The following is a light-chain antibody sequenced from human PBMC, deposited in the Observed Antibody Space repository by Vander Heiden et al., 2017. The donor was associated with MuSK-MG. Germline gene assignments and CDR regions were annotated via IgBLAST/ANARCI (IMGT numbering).Light chain of an antibody. V-gene: IGKV2-28*01. J-gene: IGKJ1*01. CDR3: KLFLQTPRT. CDR1: PSLLNSNVYNY. CDR2: VGS. Sequence: DIVMTPSPLSLPVTPGETASTSCMSIPSLLNSNVYNYLHWYLQKPGQSPQLLIYVGSNRASAVPSRFSGSRSGTDFTLTISRVEVDDIGVYYCKLFLQTPRTFGQGTKVEIK.